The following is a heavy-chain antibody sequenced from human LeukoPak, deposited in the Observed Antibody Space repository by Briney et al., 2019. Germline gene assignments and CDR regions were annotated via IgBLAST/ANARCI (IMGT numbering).Heavy chain of an antibody. V-gene: IGHV1-8*02. Sequence: ASVKVSCKASGYTFTSYGISWVRQAPGQGLEWMGWMNPNSGNTGYAQKFQGRVTMTRNTSISTAHMELSSLRSEDTAVYYCARGGDILTGYALWYYYYMDVWGKGTTVTISS. J-gene: IGHJ6*03. CDR2: MNPNSGNT. CDR3: ARGGDILTGYALWYYYYMDV. CDR1: GYTFTSYG. D-gene: IGHD3-9*01.